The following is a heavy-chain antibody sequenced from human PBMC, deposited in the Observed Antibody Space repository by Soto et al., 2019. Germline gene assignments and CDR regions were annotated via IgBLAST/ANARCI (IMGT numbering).Heavy chain of an antibody. J-gene: IGHJ4*02. CDR2: ISGSRQTI. D-gene: IGHD2-15*01. V-gene: IGHV3-48*02. CDR1: GFIFNTYS. Sequence: EVQLVESGGGLIQPGGSLRLSCAASGFIFNTYSMNWVRQAPGKGLEWVSYISGSRQTIFYADSVKGRFTISRDNANNSTYLHMVSLGDEDTAVDYCARTLSWRWGHLDSWGQGTLVTVSS. CDR3: ARTLSWRWGHLDS.